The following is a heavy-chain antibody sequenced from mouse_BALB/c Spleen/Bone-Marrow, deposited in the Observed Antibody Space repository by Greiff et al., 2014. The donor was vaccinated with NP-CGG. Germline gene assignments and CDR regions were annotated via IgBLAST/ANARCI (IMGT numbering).Heavy chain of an antibody. Sequence: EVQGVESGGGLVQPGGSLKLSCAASGFTFSGYTMSWVRQTPEKRLEWVAYISNGGGSTYYPDTVKGRFTISRDNAKNTLYLQMSSLKSEDTAMYYCARHGYYGSRAMDYWGQGTSVTVSS. CDR2: ISNGGGST. D-gene: IGHD1-1*01. CDR3: ARHGYYGSRAMDY. CDR1: GFTFSGYT. V-gene: IGHV5-12-2*01. J-gene: IGHJ4*01.